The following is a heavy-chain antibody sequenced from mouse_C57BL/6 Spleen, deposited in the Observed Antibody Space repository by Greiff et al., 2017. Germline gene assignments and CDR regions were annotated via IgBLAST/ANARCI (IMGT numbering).Heavy chain of an antibody. CDR3: ARDDYDFDY. V-gene: IGHV1-22*01. D-gene: IGHD2-4*01. Sequence: EVKLMESGPELVKPGASVKMSCKASGYTFTDYNMHWVKQSHGKSLEWIGYINPNNGGTSYNQKFKGKATLTVNKSSSTAYMELRSLTSEDSAVYYCARDDYDFDYWGQGTTLTVSS. J-gene: IGHJ2*01. CDR2: INPNNGGT. CDR1: GYTFTDYN.